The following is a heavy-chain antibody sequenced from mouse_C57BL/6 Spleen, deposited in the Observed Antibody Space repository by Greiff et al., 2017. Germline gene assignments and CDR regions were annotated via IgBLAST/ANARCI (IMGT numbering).Heavy chain of an antibody. Sequence: EVQLQESGPELVKPGASVKMSCKASGYTFTDYNMYWVKQSHGKSLEWIGYINPNNGGTSYNQKFKGKATLTVNKSSSTAYMELRSLTSEDSAVYYCASGELVPWFAYWGQGTLVTVSA. J-gene: IGHJ3*01. D-gene: IGHD4-1*01. CDR3: ASGELVPWFAY. CDR2: INPNNGGT. CDR1: GYTFTDYN. V-gene: IGHV1-22*01.